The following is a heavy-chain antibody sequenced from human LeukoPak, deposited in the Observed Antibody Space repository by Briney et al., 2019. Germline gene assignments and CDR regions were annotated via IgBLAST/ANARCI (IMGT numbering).Heavy chain of an antibody. Sequence: GGSLRLSCAASGFTVSSNYMSWVPQAPGKGLEWVSVIYGGGSTYYADSVKGRFTISRDNSKNTLYLQMNSLRAEDTAVYYCAKAAGGGWAPFEYWGQGTLVTVSS. CDR3: AKAAGGGWAPFEY. J-gene: IGHJ4*02. CDR1: GFTVSSNY. CDR2: IYGGGST. D-gene: IGHD6-19*01. V-gene: IGHV3-53*01.